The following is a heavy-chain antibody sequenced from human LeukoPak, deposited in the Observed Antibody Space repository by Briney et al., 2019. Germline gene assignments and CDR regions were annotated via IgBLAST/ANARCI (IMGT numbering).Heavy chain of an antibody. Sequence: PSETLSLTCAVYGGSFSGYYWSWIRQPPGKGLEWIGEINHSGSTYYNPSLKSRVTISVDTSKNQFSLKLSSVTAADTAVYYCARGPDYGDYADYWGQGTLVTVSS. CDR2: INHSGST. CDR1: GGSFSGYY. J-gene: IGHJ4*02. D-gene: IGHD4-17*01. CDR3: ARGPDYGDYADY. V-gene: IGHV4-34*01.